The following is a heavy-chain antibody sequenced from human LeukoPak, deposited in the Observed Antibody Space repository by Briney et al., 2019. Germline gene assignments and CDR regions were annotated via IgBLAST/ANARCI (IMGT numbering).Heavy chain of an antibody. CDR3: ARGLLLWFGDPLDV. Sequence: SETLSLTCTISGGSISSGSYYWSWIRQPAGKGLEWIGRIYTSGSTNYNPSLKSRVTISVDTSKNQFSLKLSSVTAADTAVYYCARGLLLWFGDPLDVWGKGTTVTISS. J-gene: IGHJ6*04. CDR2: IYTSGST. CDR1: GGSISSGSYY. V-gene: IGHV4-61*02. D-gene: IGHD3-10*01.